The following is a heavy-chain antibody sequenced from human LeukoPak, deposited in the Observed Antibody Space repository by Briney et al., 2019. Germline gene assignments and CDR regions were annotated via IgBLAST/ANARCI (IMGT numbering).Heavy chain of an antibody. J-gene: IGHJ4*02. D-gene: IGHD3-10*01. CDR2: IKQDGSEE. CDR1: GFTFSTYW. V-gene: IGHV3-7*01. CDR3: ARENLYGSGTSFDH. Sequence: PGGSLRLSCAASGFTFSTYWMSWVRQAPGKRLEWVGNIKQDGSEEYYVESVKGRFTISRDNAKNSLYLQMNSLTAKDTAVYYCARENLYGSGTSFDHWGQGTLVTVSS.